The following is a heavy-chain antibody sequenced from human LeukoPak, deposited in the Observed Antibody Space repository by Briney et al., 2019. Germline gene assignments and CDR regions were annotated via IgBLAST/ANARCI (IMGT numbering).Heavy chain of an antibody. CDR2: IYYSGT. V-gene: IGHV4-39*01. Sequence: PSETLSLTCTVSGGSISSSSYYWGWIRQPPGKGLEWIGNIYYSGTDYNPSLKSRVTISVDTSKNQFSLKLSSVTAADTAVYYCARQVGSYYYSYYMDVWGKGTTVTVSS. CDR3: ARQVGSYYYSYYMDV. J-gene: IGHJ6*03. D-gene: IGHD1-26*01. CDR1: GGSISSSSYY.